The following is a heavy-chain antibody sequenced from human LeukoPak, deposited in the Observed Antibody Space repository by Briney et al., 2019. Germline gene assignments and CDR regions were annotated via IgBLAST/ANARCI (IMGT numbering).Heavy chain of an antibody. Sequence: GGSLRLSCAASGFTFSSYAMSWVRQAPGKRLEWVSVINGDGDSTYYADSVKGRFTISRDISMNTLHLQMNSLRAEDTAVYYCAKEKEVAATMDDAFDIWGQGTMVTVS. J-gene: IGHJ3*02. CDR2: INGDGDST. CDR3: AKEKEVAATMDDAFDI. D-gene: IGHD6-19*01. CDR1: GFTFSSYA. V-gene: IGHV3-23*01.